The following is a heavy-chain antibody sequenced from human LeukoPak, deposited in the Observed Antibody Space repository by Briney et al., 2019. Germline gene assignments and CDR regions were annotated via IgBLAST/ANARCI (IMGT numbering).Heavy chain of an antibody. CDR1: GFTFSDYY. V-gene: IGHV3-11*04. J-gene: IGHJ5*02. Sequence: PGGSLRLSCAASGFTFSDYYMSWIRQAPGKGLDWVSYISGSGSAIYYADSVKGRFTISRDNAKNSLYLQMNSLRAEDTAVYYCARQGGLRSNWNNWFDPWGQGTLVTVSS. CDR2: ISGSGSAI. CDR3: ARQGGLRSNWNNWFDP. D-gene: IGHD5/OR15-5a*01.